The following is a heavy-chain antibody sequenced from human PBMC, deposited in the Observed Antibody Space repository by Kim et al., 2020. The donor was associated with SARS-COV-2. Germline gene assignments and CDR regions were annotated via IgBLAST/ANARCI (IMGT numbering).Heavy chain of an antibody. CDR1: GGSISSYY. V-gene: IGHV4-59*01. D-gene: IGHD3-10*02. CDR2: IYYSGST. CDR3: ARAVRGAPDWFDP. J-gene: IGHJ5*02. Sequence: SETLSLTCTVSGGSISSYYWSWIRQPPGKGLEWIGYIYYSGSTNYNPSLKSRVTISVDTSKNQFSLKLSSVTAADTAVYYCARAVRGAPDWFDPWGQGNLVTVSS.